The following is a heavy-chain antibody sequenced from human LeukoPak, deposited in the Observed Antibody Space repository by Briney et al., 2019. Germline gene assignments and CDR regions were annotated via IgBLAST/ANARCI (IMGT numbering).Heavy chain of an antibody. J-gene: IGHJ6*02. CDR1: GGSFSGYY. Sequence: PSETLSLTCAVYGGSFSGYYWSWIRQPPGKGLEWIEEINHSGSTHYNPSLKSRVTISVDTSKNQFSLKLSSVTAADTAVYYCARDPWKDIITDYGMDVWGQGTTVTVSS. D-gene: IGHD3-10*01. CDR3: ARDPWKDIITDYGMDV. V-gene: IGHV4-34*01. CDR2: INHSGST.